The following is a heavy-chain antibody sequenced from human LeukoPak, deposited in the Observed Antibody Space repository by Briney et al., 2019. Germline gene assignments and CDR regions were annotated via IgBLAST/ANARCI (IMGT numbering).Heavy chain of an antibody. CDR3: ARAPGSGWSD. D-gene: IGHD6-19*01. CDR1: SYSISSGYY. Sequence: PSETLSLTCTVSSYSISSGYYWGWIRQPPGEGLEWIGAISNSGKTYYKSSLQSRVTISMDTLKNDFSLRLTSATVADTAFYYCARAPGSGWSDWSQGTLVTVSS. CDR2: ISNSGKT. J-gene: IGHJ4*02. V-gene: IGHV4-38-2*02.